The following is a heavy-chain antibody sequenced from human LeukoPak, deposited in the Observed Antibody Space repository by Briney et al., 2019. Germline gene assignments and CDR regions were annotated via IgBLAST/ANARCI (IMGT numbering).Heavy chain of an antibody. CDR1: GGTFSSYA. D-gene: IGHD3-22*01. J-gene: IGHJ4*02. CDR3: ARGRYYYDSSGYYPRHYFDY. CDR2: IIPIFGTA. V-gene: IGHV1-69*05. Sequence: SVKVSCKASGGTFSSYAISWVRQAPGQGLEWMGGIIPIFGTANYAHKFQGRGTITTDESTSTAYMELSSLRSEDTAVYYCARGRYYYDSSGYYPRHYFDYWGQGTLVTVSS.